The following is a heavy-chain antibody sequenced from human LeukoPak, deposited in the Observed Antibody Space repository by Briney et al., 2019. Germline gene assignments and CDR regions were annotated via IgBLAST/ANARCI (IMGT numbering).Heavy chain of an antibody. CDR1: GGSISSSNW. D-gene: IGHD2-21*02. J-gene: IGHJ4*02. Sequence: SETLSLTCAVSGGSISSSNWWSWVRQPPGKGLEWIGEIYHSGSTNYNPSLKSRVTISVDKSKNQFSLKLSSVTAADTAVYYCARVALGKILVVTYYFDYWGQGTLVTVSS. CDR2: IYHSGST. V-gene: IGHV4-4*02. CDR3: ARVALGKILVVTYYFDY.